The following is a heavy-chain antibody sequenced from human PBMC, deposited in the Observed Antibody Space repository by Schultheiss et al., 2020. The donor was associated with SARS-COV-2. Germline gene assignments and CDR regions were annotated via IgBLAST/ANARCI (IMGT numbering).Heavy chain of an antibody. CDR2: IYPGDSDT. CDR1: GYTFTSYW. CDR3: ARLVTILGVVPRELDN. V-gene: IGHV5-51*01. J-gene: IGHJ4*02. Sequence: GESLKISCKGSGYTFTSYWIGWVRQMPGKGLEWMGIIYPGDSDTRYSPSFQGRVTISADKSISTAYLQWSSLKASDTAMYYCARLVTILGVVPRELDNWGQGTLVTVSS. D-gene: IGHD3-3*01.